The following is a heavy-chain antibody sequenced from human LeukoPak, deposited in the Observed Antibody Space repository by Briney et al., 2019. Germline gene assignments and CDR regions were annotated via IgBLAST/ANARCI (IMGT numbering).Heavy chain of an antibody. Sequence: ASVKVSCKASGYTFTSDGISWVRQAPGQGLEWMAWISGYNGNTNYAQKFQGRVTTTRDTSTSTAYRELGSLTSEDTAVYYCTRDVRGVFDYWGQGTLVTVSS. CDR1: GYTFTSDG. V-gene: IGHV1-18*01. J-gene: IGHJ4*02. D-gene: IGHD2-8*01. CDR2: ISGYNGNT. CDR3: TRDVRGVFDY.